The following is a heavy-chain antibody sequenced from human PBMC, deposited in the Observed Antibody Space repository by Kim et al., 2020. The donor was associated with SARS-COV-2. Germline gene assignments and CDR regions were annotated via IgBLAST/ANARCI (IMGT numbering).Heavy chain of an antibody. CDR2: IKSKTDGGTT. D-gene: IGHD2-15*01. CDR3: WCYGLGEDCSGGSCINDAFDI. Sequence: GGSLRLSCAASGFTFNNAWMTWVRQVPGKGLEWVGRIKSKTDGGTTDYAAPVKGRFTISRDDSKNTLYLQMNSLKTEDTAVYYCWCYGLGEDCSGGSCINDAFDIWGQGTMVTVSS. CDR1: GFTFNNAW. V-gene: IGHV3-15*01. J-gene: IGHJ3*02.